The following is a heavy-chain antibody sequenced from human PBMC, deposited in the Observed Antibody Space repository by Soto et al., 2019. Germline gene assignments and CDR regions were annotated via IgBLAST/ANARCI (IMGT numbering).Heavy chain of an antibody. Sequence: ASVKVSCKASGYTFTSYGISWVRQAPGQGLEWMGWISAYKGNTNYAQKLQGRVTMTTDTSTSTAYMELRSLRSDDTAVYYCARDREWYCSSTSCYFIAFDYWVQGTLVTVSS. CDR1: GYTFTSYG. V-gene: IGHV1-18*01. CDR2: ISAYKGNT. J-gene: IGHJ4*02. D-gene: IGHD2-2*01. CDR3: ARDREWYCSSTSCYFIAFDY.